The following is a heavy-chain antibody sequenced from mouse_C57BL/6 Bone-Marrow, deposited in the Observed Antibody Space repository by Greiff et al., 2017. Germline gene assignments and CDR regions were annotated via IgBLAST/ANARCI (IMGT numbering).Heavy chain of an antibody. J-gene: IGHJ4*01. V-gene: IGHV1-74*01. CDR2: IHPSDSDT. CDR3: AGGGVYYAIDY. Sequence: QVQLQQPGAELVKPGASVKVSCKASGYTFTSYWMHWVKQRPGQGLEWIGRIHPSDSDTNYNQKLKGKATLTVDKSSSTAHMQLSSLTSEDSAVYYCAGGGVYYAIDYGGQGTSVTVSS. CDR1: GYTFTSYW. D-gene: IGHD1-1*02.